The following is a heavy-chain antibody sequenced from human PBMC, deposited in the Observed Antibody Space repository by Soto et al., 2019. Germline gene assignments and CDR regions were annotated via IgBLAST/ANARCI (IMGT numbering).Heavy chain of an antibody. CDR1: GGSISSGGYY. CDR2: IYYSVST. Sequence: SETLSLTCTVSGGSISSGGYYWSWIRQHPGKGLEWIGYIYYSVSTYYNPSLKSRVTISVDTSKNQFSLKLSSVTAADTAVYYCARSRGSGLTNQPSRIRYYYYGMDVWGQGTTVTVSS. D-gene: IGHD3-22*01. J-gene: IGHJ6*02. V-gene: IGHV4-31*03. CDR3: ARSRGSGLTNQPSRIRYYYYGMDV.